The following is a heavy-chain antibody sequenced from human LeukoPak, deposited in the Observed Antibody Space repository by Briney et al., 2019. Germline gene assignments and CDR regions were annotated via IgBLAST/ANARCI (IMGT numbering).Heavy chain of an antibody. CDR1: GGSFSGYY. Sequence: PSETLSLTCAVYGGSFSGYYWSWIRQPPGKGLEWIGEINHSGSTNYNPSLKSRVTISVDTSKNQFSLKLSSVTAADTAVYYCARVPGAQAAADSYYYYGMDVWGQGTTVTVSS. V-gene: IGHV4-34*01. D-gene: IGHD6-13*01. CDR2: INHSGST. J-gene: IGHJ6*02. CDR3: ARVPGAQAAADSYYYYGMDV.